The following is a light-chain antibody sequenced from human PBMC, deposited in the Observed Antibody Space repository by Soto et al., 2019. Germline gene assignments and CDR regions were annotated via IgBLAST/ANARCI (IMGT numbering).Light chain of an antibody. V-gene: IGKV3-11*01. CDR1: QSVSSL. Sequence: EIVLTQSPATLSLSPGERATLSCRASQSVSSLLAWYQQKPGQAPRLLIYDASSRATGIPTRFSGSGSGTDFTLTISSLEPEDFAVYYCQQRSNWPLTFGGGTKVEIE. CDR2: DAS. J-gene: IGKJ4*01. CDR3: QQRSNWPLT.